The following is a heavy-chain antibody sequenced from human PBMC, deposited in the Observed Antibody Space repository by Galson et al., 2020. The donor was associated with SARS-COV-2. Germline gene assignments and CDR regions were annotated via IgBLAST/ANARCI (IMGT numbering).Heavy chain of an antibody. V-gene: IGHV1-58*01. CDR1: GFTFTSSA. CDR3: AAEVGYDWAVSY. Sequence: SVKVSCKASGFTFTSSAVQWVRQARGQRLEWIGWIVVGSGNTNYAQKFQERVTITRDMSTSTAYMELSSLRSEDTAVYYCAAEVGYDWAVSYWGQGTLVTVSS. J-gene: IGHJ4*02. D-gene: IGHD5-12*01. CDR2: IVVGSGNT.